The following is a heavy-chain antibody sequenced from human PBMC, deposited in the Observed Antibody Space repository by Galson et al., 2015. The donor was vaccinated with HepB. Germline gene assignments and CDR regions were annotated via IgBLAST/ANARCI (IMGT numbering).Heavy chain of an antibody. Sequence: SVKVSCKVSGYTLTELSIYWVRQAPGKGLEWMGGFDPEDGKTIYAQKFQGRVTMIEDPSTDTAYMRLSSLRSEDTAVYYCATGTHDILTAYASYYYGLDVWGQGTTVTVSS. CDR3: ATGTHDILTAYASYYYGLDV. J-gene: IGHJ6*02. CDR2: FDPEDGKT. CDR1: GYTLTELS. V-gene: IGHV1-24*01. D-gene: IGHD3-9*01.